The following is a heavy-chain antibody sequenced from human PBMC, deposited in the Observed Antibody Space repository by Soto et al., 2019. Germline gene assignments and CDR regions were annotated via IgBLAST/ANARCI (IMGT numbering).Heavy chain of an antibody. CDR3: ARDETYTAGWYFEH. J-gene: IGHJ4*02. Sequence: QVQLVQSGAEVKKRGASVKVSCKASGYMFISYGMSWLRQAPGQGLEWIGWISGYNGKTDLAQKFQGRVTMTTEASTSKVYMELTSLRFDDTALYYCARDETYTAGWYFEHWGQGTLVTVPS. D-gene: IGHD6-19*01. CDR1: GYMFISYG. CDR2: ISGYNGKT. V-gene: IGHV1-18*01.